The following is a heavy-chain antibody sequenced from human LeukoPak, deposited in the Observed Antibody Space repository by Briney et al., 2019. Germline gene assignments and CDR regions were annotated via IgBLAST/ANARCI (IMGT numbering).Heavy chain of an antibody. Sequence: ASVKVSCKASGYTFTGSYMHWVRQAPGQGLEWMGWINPTSGGTNYAQKFQGRVTMTRDTSINTAYMELSRLRSDDTAVYYCARGSNHYDNSGYYAAFDIWGQGTLVTVSS. CDR1: GYTFTGSY. CDR3: ARGSNHYDNSGYYAAFDI. V-gene: IGHV1-2*02. D-gene: IGHD3-22*01. J-gene: IGHJ3*02. CDR2: INPTSGGT.